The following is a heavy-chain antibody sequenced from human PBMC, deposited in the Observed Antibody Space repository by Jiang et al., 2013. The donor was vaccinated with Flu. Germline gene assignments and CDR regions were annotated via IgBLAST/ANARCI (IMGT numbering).Heavy chain of an antibody. V-gene: IGHV3-48*02. CDR3: VRKRTLDY. J-gene: IGHJ4*02. CDR2: SNFNSNTI. Sequence: EWIAYSNFNSNTIYYADSVKGRFTISRDNAKNSLYLQMNSLRDEDTAVYYCVRKRTLDYWGQGTLVTVSS. D-gene: IGHD3/OR15-3a*01.